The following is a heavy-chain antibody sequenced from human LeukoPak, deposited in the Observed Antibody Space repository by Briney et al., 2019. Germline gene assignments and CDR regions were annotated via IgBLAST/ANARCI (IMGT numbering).Heavy chain of an antibody. V-gene: IGHV4-34*01. J-gene: IGHJ4*02. CDR3: ARTGVIGPAGLDY. Sequence: SGGSLRLSCAASGFTFSSYGMSWIRQPPGKGLEWIGEINHSGSTNYNPSLKSRVTISVDTSKNQFSLKLSSVTAADTAVYYCARTGVIGPAGLDYWGQGTLVTVSS. CDR2: INHSGST. CDR1: GFTFSSYG. D-gene: IGHD3-16*02.